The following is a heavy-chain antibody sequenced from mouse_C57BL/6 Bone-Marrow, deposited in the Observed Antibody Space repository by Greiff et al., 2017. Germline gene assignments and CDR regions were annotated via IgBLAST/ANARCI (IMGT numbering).Heavy chain of an antibody. CDR3: ARDNYGYDWYAY. CDR1: GYAFSSYW. J-gene: IGHJ3*01. Sequence: QVQLQQSGAVLVKPGASVKISCKASGYAFSSYWMNWVKQRPGKGLEWIGQIYPGDGDTNYNGKFKGKATLTADKCSSTAYMQLSSLTSEDSAVYFCARDNYGYDWYAYWGQGTLVTVSA. CDR2: IYPGDGDT. D-gene: IGHD2-2*01. V-gene: IGHV1-80*01.